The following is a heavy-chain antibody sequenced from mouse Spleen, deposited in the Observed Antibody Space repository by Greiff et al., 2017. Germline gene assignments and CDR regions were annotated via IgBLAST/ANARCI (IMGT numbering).Heavy chain of an antibody. CDR2: IYPGSGNT. J-gene: IGHJ2*01. Sequence: VQLQQSGAELVRPGASVKLSCKASGYTFTDYYINWVKQRPGQGLEWIARIYPGSGNTYYNEKFKGKATLTAEKSSSTAYMQLSSLTSEDSAVYFCARGYDGGFDYWGQGTTLTVSS. CDR3: ARGYDGGFDY. D-gene: IGHD2-14*01. CDR1: GYTFTDYY. V-gene: IGHV1-76*01.